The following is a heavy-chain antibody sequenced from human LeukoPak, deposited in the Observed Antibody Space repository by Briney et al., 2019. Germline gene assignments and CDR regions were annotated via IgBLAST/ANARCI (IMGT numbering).Heavy chain of an antibody. CDR1: GSSISSGSY. D-gene: IGHD2-21*01. V-gene: IGHV4-38-2*01. CDR3: ASEALALAYCGGDCYS. J-gene: IGHJ5*02. Sequence: SETLSLTCAVSGSSISSGSYWGWIRQPPGRGLEWIGNIYHSGSTYYNPSLKSRVTLSVDTSKNQFSLRLSSVTAADTAVYYCASEALALAYCGGDCYSWGQGTLVTVSS. CDR2: IYHSGST.